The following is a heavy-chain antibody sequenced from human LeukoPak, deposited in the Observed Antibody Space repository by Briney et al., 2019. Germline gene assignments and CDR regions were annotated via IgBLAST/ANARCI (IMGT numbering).Heavy chain of an antibody. CDR2: INHSGST. J-gene: IGHJ4*02. V-gene: IGHV4-34*01. CDR3: ARGRTRLAAQRALDY. CDR1: GGSFSGYY. D-gene: IGHD2-15*01. Sequence: SETLSLTCAVYGGSFSGYYWGWIRQPPGKGLEWIGEINHSGSTNYNPSLKSRVTISVDTSKNQFSLKLSSVTAADTAVYYCARGRTRLAAQRALDYWGQGTLVTVSS.